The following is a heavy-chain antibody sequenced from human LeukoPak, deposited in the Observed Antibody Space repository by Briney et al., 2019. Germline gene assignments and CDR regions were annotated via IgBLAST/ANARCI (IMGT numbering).Heavy chain of an antibody. CDR2: ISGSGGST. D-gene: IGHD5-12*01. CDR1: GLTFSSYA. CDR3: ATQAEWLPTSLDY. J-gene: IGHJ4*02. V-gene: IGHV3-23*01. Sequence: GGSLRLSCAASGLTFSSYAMSWVRQAPGKGLEWVSAISGSGGSTYYADSVKGRFTISRDNSKNTLYLQMNSLRAEDTAVYYCATQAEWLPTSLDYWGQGTLVTVSS.